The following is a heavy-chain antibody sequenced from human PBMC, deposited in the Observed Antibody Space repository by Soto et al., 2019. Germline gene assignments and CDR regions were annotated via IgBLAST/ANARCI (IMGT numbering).Heavy chain of an antibody. CDR2: INANTGGT. V-gene: IGHV1-2*04. J-gene: IGHJ3*01. CDR1: GYTFTGHY. CDR3: AREGAVTLRTYTALDL. Sequence: QVQLVQSGAEVKKPGASVKVSCKTSGYTFTGHYIHWVRQSPGQGLEWMGWINANTGGTNYAQKFQGWVTMTRETPISTAYMELSRLNSDDTAVYYCAREGAVTLRTYTALDLWGPGTLVTVSS. D-gene: IGHD4-17*01.